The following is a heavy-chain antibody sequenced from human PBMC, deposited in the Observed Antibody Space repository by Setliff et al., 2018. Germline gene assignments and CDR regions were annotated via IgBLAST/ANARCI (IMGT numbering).Heavy chain of an antibody. CDR2: ISSKADKYAT. CDR1: GFTFSGAD. J-gene: IGHJ5*02. V-gene: IGHV3-73*01. D-gene: IGHD6-19*01. Sequence: GASVKVSCAASGFTFSGADIHWVRQATGKGLEWVGHISSKADKYATDYGASANGRFIISRDDSEKTAYLQMSSLKVDDTAMYYCILPCTSGWHNWLDPWGQGTLVTVSS. CDR3: ILPCTSGWHNWLDP.